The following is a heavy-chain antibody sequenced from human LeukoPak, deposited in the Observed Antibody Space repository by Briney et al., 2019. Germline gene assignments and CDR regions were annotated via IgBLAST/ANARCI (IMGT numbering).Heavy chain of an antibody. CDR1: GGSISSGSYY. Sequence: PSQTLSLTCTVSGGSISSGSYYWSWIRQPAGKGLEWIWPIYTSGRTNYNPSLKSRVTISVDTSKNQFSLKLSSVTAADTAVYYCARDGGSYYYYYYMDVWGKGTTVTVSS. J-gene: IGHJ6*03. V-gene: IGHV4-61*02. CDR2: IYTSGRT. CDR3: ARDGGSYYYYYYMDV. D-gene: IGHD1-26*01.